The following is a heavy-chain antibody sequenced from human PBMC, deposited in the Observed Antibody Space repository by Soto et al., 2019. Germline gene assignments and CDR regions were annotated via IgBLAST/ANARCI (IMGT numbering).Heavy chain of an antibody. CDR2: ISHDGNKE. D-gene: IGHD3-16*01. J-gene: IGHJ3*01. CDR3: AKDMGASPLPPDCRDV. V-gene: IGHV3-30*18. CDR1: GFTFRRFG. Sequence: QMQLAESGGNVVQPGRSLRLSCVASGFTFRRFGMHWVRQAPGKGLEWVATISHDGNKEYYGDSVKGRFTVSRDNSREKNYPEMNSVRADNTAVYYCAKDMGASPLPPDCRDVCGPGTTVTVSS.